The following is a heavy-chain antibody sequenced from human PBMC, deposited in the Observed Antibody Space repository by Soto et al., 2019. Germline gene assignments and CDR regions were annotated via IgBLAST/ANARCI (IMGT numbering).Heavy chain of an antibody. V-gene: IGHV3-30*18. D-gene: IGHD3-10*01. CDR3: AKNGAGRREDYYMDV. CDR1: GFTFSSYG. Sequence: QVQLVESGGGVVQPGRSLRLSCAASGFTFSSYGMHWVRQAPGKGLEWVAVISYDGSNKYYADSVKGRFTISRDNSKNTLYLQMNSLRVEDTAVYYCAKNGAGRREDYYMDVWGNGTTVTVSS. J-gene: IGHJ6*03. CDR2: ISYDGSNK.